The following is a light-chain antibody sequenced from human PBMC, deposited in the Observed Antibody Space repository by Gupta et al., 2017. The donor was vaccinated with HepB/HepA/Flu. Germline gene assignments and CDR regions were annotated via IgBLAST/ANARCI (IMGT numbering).Light chain of an antibody. J-gene: IGLJ3*02. CDR2: DKN. CDR1: SLRSYY. Sequence: SSELTQDPAVSVALGQTVRITCQGDSLRSYYASWYQQKPGQAPVLVIYDKNNRPSGTPDRFSGSSSGNTVSLTITGAQAEDEADYYCNSRDSSGDQVVFGGGTKLTVL. CDR3: NSRDSSGDQVV. V-gene: IGLV3-19*01.